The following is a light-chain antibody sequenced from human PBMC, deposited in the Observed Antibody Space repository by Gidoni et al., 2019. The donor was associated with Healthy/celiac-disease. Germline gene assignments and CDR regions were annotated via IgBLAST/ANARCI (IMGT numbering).Light chain of an antibody. Sequence: IVLTQSPATLSLSPGERATLSCRASQSVSSYLAWYQQKPGQAPRLLIYDASNRATGIPARFSGSGSGTDFTLTIGSLEPEDFAVYYGQQRSDWPGFGPGTKVDIK. J-gene: IGKJ3*01. CDR1: QSVSSY. V-gene: IGKV3-11*01. CDR2: DAS. CDR3: QQRSDWPG.